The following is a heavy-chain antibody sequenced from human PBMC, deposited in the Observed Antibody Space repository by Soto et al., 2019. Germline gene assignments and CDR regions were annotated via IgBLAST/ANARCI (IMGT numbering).Heavy chain of an antibody. CDR2: ISYDGSNK. V-gene: IGHV3-30-3*01. CDR3: ARPLWRDDYNWGYFDL. J-gene: IGHJ2*01. CDR1: GFTFSSYA. D-gene: IGHD4-4*01. Sequence: QVQLVESGGGVVQPGRSLRLSCAASGFTFSSYAMHWVRQAPGKGLEWVAVISYDGSNKYYTDSVKGRFTISRDNSKNTLYLQMNSLRDEDTYVYYCARPLWRDDYNWGYFDLWGRGTLVTVSS.